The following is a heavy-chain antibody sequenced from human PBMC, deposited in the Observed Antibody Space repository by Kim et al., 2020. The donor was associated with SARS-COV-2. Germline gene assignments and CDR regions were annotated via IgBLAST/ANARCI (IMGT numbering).Heavy chain of an antibody. J-gene: IGHJ4*02. CDR3: ARGGIAARPPPSY. CDR2: ISYDGSNK. CDR1: GFTFSSYA. V-gene: IGHV3-30*04. Sequence: GGSLRLSCAASGFTFSSYAMHWVRQAPGKGLEWVAVISYDGSNKYYVDSVKGRFTISRDNSKNTLYLQMNSLRAEDTAVYYCARGGIAARPPPSYWGQGTLVTVSS. D-gene: IGHD6-6*01.